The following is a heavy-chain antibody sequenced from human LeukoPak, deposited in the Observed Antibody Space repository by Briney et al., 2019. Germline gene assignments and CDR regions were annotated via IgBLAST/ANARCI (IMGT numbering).Heavy chain of an antibody. Sequence: GGSLRLSCAASGFTFSSYVMHWVRQAPGKGLEWVAFIRYDGSNKYYADSVKDRFTISRDNSKNTLYLQMNSLRAEDTAVYYCARDWFHAIDYWGQGTLVTVSS. V-gene: IGHV3-30*02. J-gene: IGHJ4*02. CDR1: GFTFSSYV. D-gene: IGHD2/OR15-2a*01. CDR3: ARDWFHAIDY. CDR2: IRYDGSNK.